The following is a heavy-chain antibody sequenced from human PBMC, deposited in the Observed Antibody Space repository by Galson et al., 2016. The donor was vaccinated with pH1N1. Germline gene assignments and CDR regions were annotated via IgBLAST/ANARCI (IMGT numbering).Heavy chain of an antibody. Sequence: VQLQESGPGLVKPSQTLSLTCTVSGGSIDSGGYYWSWIRQHPGKGLEWIGYIFYSGRTSYNPSLKSRVTISLDTSKIQFSLKLSSVTAADTAVYYCARDSNDYGVDAFDIWGQGTMVTVSP. J-gene: IGHJ3*02. CDR2: IFYSGRT. D-gene: IGHD4-17*01. V-gene: IGHV4-31*02. CDR3: ARDSNDYGVDAFDI. CDR1: GGSIDSGGYY.